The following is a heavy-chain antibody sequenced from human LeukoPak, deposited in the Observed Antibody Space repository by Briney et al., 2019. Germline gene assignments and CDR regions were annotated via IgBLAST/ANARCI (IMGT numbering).Heavy chain of an antibody. CDR2: ISSGSTI. CDR3: ARGYSYGYFGY. J-gene: IGHJ4*02. D-gene: IGHD5-18*01. Sequence: PGGSLRLSCAASGFTFSDYYMRWIRQAPGKGLEWVSYISSGSTIYYADSVKGRFTISRDNAKNSLYLQMNSLRAEDTAVYYCARGYSYGYFGYWGQGTLVTVSS. CDR1: GFTFSDYY. V-gene: IGHV3-11*01.